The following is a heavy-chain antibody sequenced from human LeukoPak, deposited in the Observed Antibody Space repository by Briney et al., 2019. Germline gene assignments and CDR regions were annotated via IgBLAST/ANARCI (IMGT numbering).Heavy chain of an antibody. CDR3: AREKMVGAPKLLDY. CDR2: INPNSGGT. V-gene: IGHV1-2*02. D-gene: IGHD1-26*01. J-gene: IGHJ4*02. Sequence: ATVKVSCKASGYTFTGYYLHWVRQAPGQGLEWMAWINPNSGGTNYAQKFQGRVTMTRETSISTVHMELSRLRSDDTAVYFCAREKMVGAPKLLDYWGQGTLVTVSS. CDR1: GYTFTGYY.